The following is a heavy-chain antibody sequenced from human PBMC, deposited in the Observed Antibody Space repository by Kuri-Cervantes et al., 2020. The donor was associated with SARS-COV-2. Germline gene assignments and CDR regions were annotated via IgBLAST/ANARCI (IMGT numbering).Heavy chain of an antibody. V-gene: IGHV4-38-2*02. D-gene: IGHD3-10*01. CDR1: GSSVSSPNY. Sequence: GSLRLSCTVSGSSVSSPNYWGWLRQPPGKGLEWIGSIYHSGTTHYNPSLKSRVTLSVDTSKNHFSLRLSSLTAADAAVYHCATLPGRGDYYTSGTVSDNWGQGTLVTVSS. CDR2: IYHSGTT. CDR3: ATLPGRGDYYTSGTVSDN. J-gene: IGHJ4*02.